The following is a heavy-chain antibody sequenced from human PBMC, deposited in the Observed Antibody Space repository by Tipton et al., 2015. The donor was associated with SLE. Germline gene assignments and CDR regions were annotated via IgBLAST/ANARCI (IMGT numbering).Heavy chain of an antibody. D-gene: IGHD3-3*01. Sequence: GSLRLSCAASGFTFSSYSMHWVRQAPGKGLEWVAFIRYDGSNKYYADSVKGRFTISRDNSKNTLYLQMNSLRAEDTAVYYCAKSPYYDFWSGLDYWGQGTLVTVSS. CDR1: GFTFSSYS. J-gene: IGHJ4*02. CDR3: AKSPYYDFWSGLDY. V-gene: IGHV3-30*02. CDR2: IRYDGSNK.